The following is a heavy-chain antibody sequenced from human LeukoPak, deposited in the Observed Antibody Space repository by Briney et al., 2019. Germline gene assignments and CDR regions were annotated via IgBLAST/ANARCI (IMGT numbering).Heavy chain of an antibody. J-gene: IGHJ5*02. D-gene: IGHD6-13*01. CDR2: IDDSGST. CDR1: GDSISGSTYY. V-gene: IGHV4-39*01. Sequence: TETLSLTCAVFGDSISGSTYYWGWIRQPPGKGLEWIGSIDDSGSTYYSPSLKSRVTISVDSSTNQFSLKLNSVTAADPAVYYCARHGWRHLVDVWFDPWGQGGLVTVSS. CDR3: ARHGWRHLVDVWFDP.